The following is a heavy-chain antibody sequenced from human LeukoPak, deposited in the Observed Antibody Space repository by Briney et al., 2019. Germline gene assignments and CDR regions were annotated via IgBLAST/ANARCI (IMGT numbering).Heavy chain of an antibody. CDR2: ISFDGNQE. CDR1: GFTFDNYA. J-gene: IGHJ4*02. D-gene: IGHD3-16*02. CDR3: AREGSIVARTDY. V-gene: IGHV3-30-3*01. Sequence: SLRLSCEASGFTFDNYAMHWVRQAPGXRLEWVAVISFDGNQEYYPDSVKGRFTISRDNSKNTLYLQMNGLKTEDTAVYYCAREGSIVARTDYWGQGALVIVSS.